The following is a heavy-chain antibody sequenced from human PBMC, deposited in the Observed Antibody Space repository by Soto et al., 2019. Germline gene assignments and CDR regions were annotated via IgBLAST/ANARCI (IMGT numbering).Heavy chain of an antibody. Sequence: SETLSLTCTVSGGSISSTNYYWGWIRQPPGKGLEWIGSIYYSGSTSYNPSLKSRVTISVDTSKNQFSLKLSSVTAADTAVYYCARHGGYSYENGAFDIWGQGTLVTVSS. CDR1: GGSISSTNYY. J-gene: IGHJ3*02. D-gene: IGHD5-18*01. CDR3: ARHGGYSYENGAFDI. V-gene: IGHV4-39*01. CDR2: IYYSGST.